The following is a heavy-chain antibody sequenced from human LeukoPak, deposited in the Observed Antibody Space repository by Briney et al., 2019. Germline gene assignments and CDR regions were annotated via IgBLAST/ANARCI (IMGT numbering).Heavy chain of an antibody. D-gene: IGHD2-21*02. CDR2: IYHSGST. J-gene: IGHJ5*02. CDR3: ARANIVVMTAIPWFDP. CDR1: GGSISSSSYY. V-gene: IGHV4-39*07. Sequence: SETLSLACTDSGGSISSSSYYWGWIRQPPGKGVEWIGEIYHSGSTNYNPSLKSRVTISVDKSKNQFSLKLSSVTAADTAVYYCARANIVVMTAIPWFDPWGQGTLVTVSS.